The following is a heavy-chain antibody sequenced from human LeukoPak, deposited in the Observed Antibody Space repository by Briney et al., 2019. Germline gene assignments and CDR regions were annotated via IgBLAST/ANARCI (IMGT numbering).Heavy chain of an antibody. V-gene: IGHV4-59*01. CDR3: ARVGYSYGSYYYYGMDV. Sequence: SETLSLTCTVSGGSISSYYWSWIRQPPGKGLEWLGYIYYSGSTNYNPSLKSRVTISVDTSKNQFSLKLSSVTAADTAVYYCARVGYSYGSYYYYGMDVWGQGTTVTVSS. J-gene: IGHJ6*02. CDR2: IYYSGST. CDR1: GGSISSYY. D-gene: IGHD5-18*01.